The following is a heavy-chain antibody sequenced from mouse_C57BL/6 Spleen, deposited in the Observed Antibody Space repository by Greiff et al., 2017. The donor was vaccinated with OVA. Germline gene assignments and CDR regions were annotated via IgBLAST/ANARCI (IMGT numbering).Heavy chain of an antibody. V-gene: IGHV5-4*01. CDR1: GFTFSSYA. J-gene: IGHJ2*01. CDR3: ARDTPGFDY. Sequence: EVKLMESGGGLVKPGGSLKLSCAASGFTFSSYAMSWVRQTPEKRLEWVATISDGGSYTYYPDNVKGRFTISRDNAKNNLYLQMSHLKSEDTAMYYCARDTPGFDYWGQGTTLTVSS. CDR2: ISDGGSYT.